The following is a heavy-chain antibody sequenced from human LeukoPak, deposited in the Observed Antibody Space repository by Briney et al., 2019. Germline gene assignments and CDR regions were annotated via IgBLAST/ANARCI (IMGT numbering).Heavy chain of an antibody. Sequence: SETLSLTCAVYGGSFSGYYWSWIRQPPGKGLEWIGEINHSGSTNYNPSLKSRVTLSVDTSKNQFSLKLSSVTAADTAVYYCARGYCSGGSCYSGYYYYYGMDVWGQGTTVTVSS. J-gene: IGHJ6*02. D-gene: IGHD2-15*01. CDR1: GGSFSGYY. CDR3: ARGYCSGGSCYSGYYYYYGMDV. V-gene: IGHV4-34*01. CDR2: INHSGST.